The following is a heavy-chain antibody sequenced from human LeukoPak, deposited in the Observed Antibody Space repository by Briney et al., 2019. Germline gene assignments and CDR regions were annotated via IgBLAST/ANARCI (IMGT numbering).Heavy chain of an antibody. V-gene: IGHV1-2*02. Sequence: GASVKVSCKASRYTFTGYIMHWVRQAPGQGLEWMGWINPNSGGTNYAQKFQGRVTMTRDTSISTAYMELSSLRAEDTAVYYCARSLVVGATYPYHWGQGTLVTVSS. J-gene: IGHJ5*02. CDR1: RYTFTGYI. CDR3: ARSLVVGATYPYH. D-gene: IGHD1-26*01. CDR2: INPNSGGT.